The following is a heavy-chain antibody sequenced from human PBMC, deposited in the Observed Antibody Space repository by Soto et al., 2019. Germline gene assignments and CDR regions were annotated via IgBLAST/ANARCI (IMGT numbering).Heavy chain of an antibody. D-gene: IGHD3-3*01. CDR1: GFTFSSYA. V-gene: IGHV3-30-3*01. CDR2: ISYDGSNK. Sequence: HPGGSLRLSCAASGFTFSSYAMHWVRQAPGKGLEWVAVISYDGSNKYYADSVKGRFTISRDNSKNTLYLQMNSLRAEDTAVYYCARSNYDFWSGYTSPADYWGQGTLVTVSS. CDR3: ARSNYDFWSGYTSPADY. J-gene: IGHJ4*02.